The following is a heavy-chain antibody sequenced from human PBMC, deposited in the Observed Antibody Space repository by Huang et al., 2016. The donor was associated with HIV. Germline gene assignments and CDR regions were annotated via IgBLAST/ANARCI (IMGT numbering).Heavy chain of an antibody. Sequence: QVQLRQWGAGLVKPSETLSLTCAVYGGSFSGYDWTWIRQSPGKVLEWIGEINHIGKTNYQPSLKIRVTISKDTAKNQFSLQLTSVSAADTGVYFCAREKAADSAWYGVYYFDYWGEGALVTVTS. CDR3: AREKAADSAWYGVYYFDY. D-gene: IGHD6-19*01. V-gene: IGHV4-34*01. CDR1: GGSFSGYD. CDR2: INHIGKT. J-gene: IGHJ4*02.